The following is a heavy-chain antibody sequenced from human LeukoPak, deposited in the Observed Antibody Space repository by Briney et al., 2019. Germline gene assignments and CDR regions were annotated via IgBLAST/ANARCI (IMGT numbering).Heavy chain of an antibody. CDR2: INPGGSSI. J-gene: IGHJ4*02. CDR1: GFTFSSYW. D-gene: IGHD1-14*01. Sequence: GGSLRLSCAASGFTFSSYWMRWVRQVPGKGLVWVARINPGGSSITYADSVKGRFTISRDNAKNTLYLQMDSLRAEDTGAYYCARSNQADDYWGQGTLVTVSS. V-gene: IGHV3-74*01. CDR3: ARSNQADDY.